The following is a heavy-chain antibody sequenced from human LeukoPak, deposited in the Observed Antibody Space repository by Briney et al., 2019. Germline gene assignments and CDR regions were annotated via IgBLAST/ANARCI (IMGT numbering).Heavy chain of an antibody. CDR1: GGSISSYY. CDR2: IYYSGST. V-gene: IGHV4-59*08. D-gene: IGHD6-19*01. J-gene: IGHJ6*02. Sequence: SETLSLTCTVSGGSISSYYWSWIRQPPGKGLEWIGYIYYSGSTNYNPSLKSRVTISVDTSKNQFSLKLSSVTAADTAVYYCARHIESSGWSPYYYGMDVWGQGTTVTVSS. CDR3: ARHIESSGWSPYYYGMDV.